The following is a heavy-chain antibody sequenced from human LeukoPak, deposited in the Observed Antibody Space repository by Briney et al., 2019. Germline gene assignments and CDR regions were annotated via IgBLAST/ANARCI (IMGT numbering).Heavy chain of an antibody. CDR3: AGNTTVAIDF. D-gene: IGHD4-17*01. CDR1: GGSISNYY. CDR2: IYYSGST. V-gene: IGHV4-59*01. J-gene: IGHJ4*02. Sequence: SETLSLTCTVSGGSISNYYWSWIRQPPGKGLEWIGYIYYSGSTNYNPSLKSRVSISVDTSKNQFSLKLSSVTAADTAVYYCAGNTTVAIDFWGQGTLVTVSS.